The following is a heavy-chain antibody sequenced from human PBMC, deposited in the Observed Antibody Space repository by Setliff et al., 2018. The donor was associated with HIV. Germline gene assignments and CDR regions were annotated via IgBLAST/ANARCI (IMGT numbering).Heavy chain of an antibody. J-gene: IGHJ5*02. CDR1: GYSFINYG. CDR2: ISAYNGNT. Sequence: GASVKVSCKASGYSFINYGISWVRQAPGQGLEWMGWISAYNGNTNYAPRLLGRVTMTTDTSTSTAYMELRSLSSDDTAVYYCARARLQGTVTAVGPRDNCLDPWGQGTRVTV. D-gene: IGHD4-17*01. CDR3: ARARLQGTVTAVGPRDNCLDP. V-gene: IGHV1-18*01.